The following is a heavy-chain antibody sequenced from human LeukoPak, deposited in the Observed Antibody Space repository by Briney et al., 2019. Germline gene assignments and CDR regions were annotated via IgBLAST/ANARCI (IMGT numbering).Heavy chain of an antibody. V-gene: IGHV4-59*01. CDR2: IYYSGST. J-gene: IGHJ4*02. CDR3: ARGHYDSSGYYYLDY. CDR1: GGSISSYY. D-gene: IGHD3-22*01. Sequence: SETLSLTCTVSGGSISSYYWSWIRRPPGKGLEWIGYIYYSGSTNYNPSLKSRVTISVDTSKKQISLKLSSVTAADTAIYYCARGHYDSSGYYYLDYWGQGTLVTVSS.